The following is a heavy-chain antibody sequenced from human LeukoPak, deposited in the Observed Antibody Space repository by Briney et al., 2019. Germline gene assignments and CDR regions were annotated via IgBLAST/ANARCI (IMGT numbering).Heavy chain of an antibody. Sequence: GGSLRLSCAASGFIFSTYGMYWVRQAPGKGLEWVAFIRHDGSIKNYADSVKGRSTISRDNSKNTLYLQMNSLRAEDTAVYYCAKDSLADLDYWGQGTLVTVSS. CDR3: AKDSLADLDY. CDR2: IRHDGSIK. J-gene: IGHJ4*02. CDR1: GFIFSTYG. D-gene: IGHD3-16*01. V-gene: IGHV3-30*02.